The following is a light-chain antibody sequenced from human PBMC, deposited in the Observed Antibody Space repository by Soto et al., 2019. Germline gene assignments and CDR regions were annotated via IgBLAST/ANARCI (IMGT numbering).Light chain of an antibody. CDR2: WAS. CDR1: QSVLYSSNKKNY. V-gene: IGKV4-1*01. CDR3: QQYYSTPPWT. Sequence: DIVMTQSPDSLAVSLGERATIKGKSSQSVLYSSNKKNYLAWYQQKPGQPPKLLIYWASTRESGVPDRFSGSGSGTDFTLTISSLQAEDVAVYYCQQYYSTPPWTFGQGTNVEIK. J-gene: IGKJ1*01.